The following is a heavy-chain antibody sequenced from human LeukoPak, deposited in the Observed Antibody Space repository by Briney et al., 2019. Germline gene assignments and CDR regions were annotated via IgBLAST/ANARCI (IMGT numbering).Heavy chain of an antibody. CDR3: AKPHFDY. Sequence: GGSLRLSCAASGFTFSSYGMHWVRQAPGKGLEWVAFIRLDGSNKYYADSVKGRFTISRDNSRNTLYLQMNSLRGDDTAVYYCAKPHFDYWGQGTLVTVSS. CDR2: IRLDGSNK. J-gene: IGHJ4*02. V-gene: IGHV3-30*02. CDR1: GFTFSSYG.